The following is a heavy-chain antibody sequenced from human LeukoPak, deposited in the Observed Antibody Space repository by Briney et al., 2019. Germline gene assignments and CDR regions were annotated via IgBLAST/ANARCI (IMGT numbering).Heavy chain of an antibody. CDR2: ISSRSRTI. V-gene: IGHV3-48*04. CDR1: GFIFSSYD. J-gene: IGHJ3*01. Sequence: GGSLRLSCTASGFIFSSYDFNWVRQAPGKGLEWVSYISSRSRTIYYADSVKGRFTISRDNAQKSLYLQINSLRGDDTALYYCVRGTRAFDVWGQGTMVTVSS. CDR3: VRGTRAFDV.